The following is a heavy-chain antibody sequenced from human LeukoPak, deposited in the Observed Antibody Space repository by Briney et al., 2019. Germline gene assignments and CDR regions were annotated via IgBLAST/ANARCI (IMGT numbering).Heavy chain of an antibody. CDR3: ARHRGVLRFLEWQFDY. CDR1: GGSISSSSYY. Sequence: SETLSLTCTVSGGSISSSSYYWGWIRQPPGKGLEWIGSIYYSGSTYYNPSLKSRVTISVDTSKNQFSLKLSPVTAADTAVYYCARHRGVLRFLEWQFDYWGQGTLVTVSS. D-gene: IGHD3-3*01. J-gene: IGHJ4*02. V-gene: IGHV4-39*01. CDR2: IYYSGST.